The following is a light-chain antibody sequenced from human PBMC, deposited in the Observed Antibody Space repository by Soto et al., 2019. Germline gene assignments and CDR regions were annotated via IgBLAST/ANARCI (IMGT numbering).Light chain of an antibody. V-gene: IGKV2-30*01. CDR1: QSLVSSNGNTF. J-gene: IGKJ1*01. Sequence: DVVMTQSPLSLPVTLGQPASISCRSSQSLVSSNGNTFLIWFQQRPGQSPRRLIYKVSNRDSAVPDRFTGSGSGTDFTLEISRVEAEDVGVYSCMQATHLPWTFGQGTKVEIK. CDR3: MQATHLPWT. CDR2: KVS.